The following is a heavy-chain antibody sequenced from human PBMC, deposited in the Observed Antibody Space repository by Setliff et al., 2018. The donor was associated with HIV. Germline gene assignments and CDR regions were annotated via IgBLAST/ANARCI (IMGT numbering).Heavy chain of an antibody. CDR1: GGSISSFY. J-gene: IGHJ6*03. Sequence: SETLSLTCTVSGGSISSFYWSWIRQPPGKGLEWIGYIYYSGSTSYNPSLKSRVTISVDTSKTQFSLKLSSVTAADTAVYYCARHGAFYYYYYMDVWGKGTTVTVSS. CDR2: IYYSGST. V-gene: IGHV4-59*08. CDR3: ARHGAFYYYYYMDV.